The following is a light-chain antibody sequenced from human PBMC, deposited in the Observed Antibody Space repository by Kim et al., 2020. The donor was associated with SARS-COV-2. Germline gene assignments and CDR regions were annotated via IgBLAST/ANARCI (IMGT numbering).Light chain of an antibody. Sequence: GPSITISSTGTSSDVGGYNYVSWYQQHPGKAPKLMIYDVSKRPSGVSNRFSGSKSGNTASLTISGLQAEDEADYYCSSYTSSSTYVFGTGTKVTVL. CDR3: SSYTSSSTYV. J-gene: IGLJ1*01. V-gene: IGLV2-14*04. CDR1: SSDVGGYNY. CDR2: DVS.